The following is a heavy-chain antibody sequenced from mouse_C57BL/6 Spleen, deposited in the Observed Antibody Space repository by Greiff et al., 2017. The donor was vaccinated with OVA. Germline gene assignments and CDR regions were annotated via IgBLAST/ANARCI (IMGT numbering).Heavy chain of an antibody. J-gene: IGHJ3*01. D-gene: IGHD3-2*02. V-gene: IGHV1-18*01. CDR2: INPNNGGT. CDR3: ARRRSGFAWFAY. CDR1: GYTFTDYN. Sequence: EVQLQQSGPELVKPGASVKIPCKASGYTFTDYNMDWVKQSHGKSLEWIGDINPNNGGTIYNQKFKGKATLTVDKSSSTAYMELRSLTSEDTAVYYCARRRSGFAWFAYWGQGTLVTVSA.